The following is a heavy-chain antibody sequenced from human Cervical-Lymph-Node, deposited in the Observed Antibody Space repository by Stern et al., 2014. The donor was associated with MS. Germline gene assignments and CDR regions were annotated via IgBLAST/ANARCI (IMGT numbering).Heavy chain of an antibody. D-gene: IGHD1-7*01. CDR1: GFTFSNYW. J-gene: IGHJ5*02. CDR3: ARAVRELGT. V-gene: IGHV3-7*01. Sequence: VQLVESGGGLVQPGESLRLSCAVSGFTFSNYWMTWVRQAPGKGLEWVASIKTDGSEKSYVAPVKGRFTISRDNAKNSLYLQMNSLRAEDTAVYYCARAVRELGTWGQGTLVTVSS. CDR2: IKTDGSEK.